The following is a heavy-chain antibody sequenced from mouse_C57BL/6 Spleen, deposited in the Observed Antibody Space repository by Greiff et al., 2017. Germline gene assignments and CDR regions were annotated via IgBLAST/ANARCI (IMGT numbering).Heavy chain of an antibody. D-gene: IGHD1-1*01. J-gene: IGHJ3*01. CDR1: GYTFTDYE. Sequence: VQLQESGAELVRPGASVTLSCKASGYTFTDYEMHWVKQTPVHGLEWIGAIDPETGGTAYNQKFKGKAILTADKSSSTAYMELRSLTSEDSAVYYCTRPYGSSYGFAYWGQGTLVTVSA. V-gene: IGHV1-15*01. CDR3: TRPYGSSYGFAY. CDR2: IDPETGGT.